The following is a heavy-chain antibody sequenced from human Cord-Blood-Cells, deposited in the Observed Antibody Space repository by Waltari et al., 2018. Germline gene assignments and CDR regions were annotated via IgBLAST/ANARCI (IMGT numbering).Heavy chain of an antibody. CDR1: GATFSSYD. Sequence: QVQLVQSGAGVKKPGSSVKVSCKASGATFSSYDISWVRQAHGQGLEGMGGIIPIFGTATYAQKFQGRVTITADESTSTAYMELSSLRSEDTAVYYCARGGRLLWFRELSIWGQGTLVTVSS. V-gene: IGHV1-69*01. D-gene: IGHD3-10*01. CDR2: IIPIFGTA. J-gene: IGHJ4*02. CDR3: ARGGRLLWFRELSI.